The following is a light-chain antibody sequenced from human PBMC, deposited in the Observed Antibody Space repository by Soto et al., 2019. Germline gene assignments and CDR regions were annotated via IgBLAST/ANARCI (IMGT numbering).Light chain of an antibody. V-gene: IGKV3-15*01. CDR1: ETVSSN. Sequence: EIVMTQSPATLSVSLGERATLSCRASETVSSNLAWYQQKLGQAPRLLIYGASTRATGIPARFSGSGSGTAFTLTISSLQSEDFAVYYCQKYNNWPRKFGQGTKVDIK. J-gene: IGKJ1*01. CDR2: GAS. CDR3: QKYNNWPRK.